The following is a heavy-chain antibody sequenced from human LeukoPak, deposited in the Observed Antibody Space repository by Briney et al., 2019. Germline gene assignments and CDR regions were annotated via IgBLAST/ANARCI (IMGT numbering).Heavy chain of an antibody. V-gene: IGHV3-11*01. J-gene: IGHJ4*02. CDR3: ARAPGDSSGYH. D-gene: IGHD3-22*01. CDR1: GFTLSDYY. Sequence: PGGSLRLSCAASGFTLSDYYMSWVRQAPGKGLEWVSYISSRGSNIHYADSVKGRFTLSRDNAKNSLYLEMNSLRAEDTAVYYCARAPGDSSGYHWGQGTLVTVSS. CDR2: ISSRGSNI.